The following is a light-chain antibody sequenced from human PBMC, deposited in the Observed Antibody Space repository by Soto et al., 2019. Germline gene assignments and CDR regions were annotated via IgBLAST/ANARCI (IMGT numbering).Light chain of an antibody. V-gene: IGLV7-46*01. Sequence: QAVVTQEPSLTVSPGGTVTLTCASSTGAVTSGHYPYWFQQKPGQAPKTLIYDTRNKHSWTPARLSGSLLGGKAALTLSGAQPEDEADYYCLLYYGGPRVFGGGTKLTVL. J-gene: IGLJ2*01. CDR1: TGAVTSGHY. CDR2: DTR. CDR3: LLYYGGPRV.